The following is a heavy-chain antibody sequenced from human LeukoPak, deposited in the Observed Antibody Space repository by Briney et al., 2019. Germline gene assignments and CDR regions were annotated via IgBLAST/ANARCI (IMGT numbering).Heavy chain of an antibody. CDR1: VFTFSNYA. V-gene: IGHV3-30*02. J-gene: IGHJ4*02. D-gene: IGHD3-9*01. CDR3: AKGANLRYFDWLHFDY. Sequence: GGSLRLSCAASVFTFSNYAMHWVRQAPGKGLEWVAFIRFDGSNEYYADSVKGRFTISRDNSKNTLSLQMNSLRAEDTAVYYCAKGANLRYFDWLHFDYWGQGTLVTVSS. CDR2: IRFDGSNE.